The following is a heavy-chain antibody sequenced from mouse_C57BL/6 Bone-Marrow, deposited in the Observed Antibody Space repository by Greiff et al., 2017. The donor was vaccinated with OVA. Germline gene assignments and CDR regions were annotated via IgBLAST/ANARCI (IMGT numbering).Heavy chain of an antibody. CDR2: INPNNGGT. D-gene: IGHD1-1*01. CDR1: GYTFTDYY. Sequence: VQLQQSGPELVKPGASVKISCKASGYTFTDYYMNWVKQSHGKSLEWIGDINPNNGGTSYKQKFKGKATLTVDKSSSTAYMELRSLTSEDSAVYYWAREGYYGSSYDYAMDYWGQGTAVTVSS. V-gene: IGHV1-26*01. CDR3: AREGYYGSSYDYAMDY. J-gene: IGHJ4*01.